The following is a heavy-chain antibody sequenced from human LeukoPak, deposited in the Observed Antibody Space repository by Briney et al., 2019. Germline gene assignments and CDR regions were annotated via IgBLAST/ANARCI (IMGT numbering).Heavy chain of an antibody. D-gene: IGHD3-22*01. CDR2: IYPGDSDT. J-gene: IGHJ4*02. V-gene: IGHV5-51*01. Sequence: GESLKISCQDSGYNFTNYWIGWVRQMPGKGLEWMGIIYPGDSDTIYNPSFQGQATISADKSTSTAYLQWTSLKASDTAMYYCARHGYYDSSGTDYWGQGTLVTVSS. CDR3: ARHGYYDSSGTDY. CDR1: GYNFTNYW.